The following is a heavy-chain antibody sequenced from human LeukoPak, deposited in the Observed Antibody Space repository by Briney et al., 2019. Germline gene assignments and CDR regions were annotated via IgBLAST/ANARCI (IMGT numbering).Heavy chain of an antibody. CDR3: AREGGDILTPGGSAAFDI. V-gene: IGHV4-59*01. J-gene: IGHJ3*02. CDR1: GGSISSYY. CDR2: IYYSGST. Sequence: SETLSLTCTVSGGSISSYYWSWIRQPPGKGLEWIGYIYYSGSTNYNPSLKSRVTTSVDTSKNQFSLKLSSVTAADTAVYYCAREGGDILTPGGSAAFDIWGQGTMVTVSS. D-gene: IGHD3-9*01.